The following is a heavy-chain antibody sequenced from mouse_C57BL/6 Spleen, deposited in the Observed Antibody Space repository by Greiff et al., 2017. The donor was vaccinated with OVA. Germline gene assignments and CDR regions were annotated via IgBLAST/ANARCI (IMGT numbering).Heavy chain of an antibody. Sequence: QVQLQQPGAELVMPGASVKLSCKASGYTFTSYWMHWVKQRPGQGLEWIGEIDPSDSYTNYNQKFKGKSTLTVDKSSSTAYMQLSSLTSEESAVYYCARSVYGYDYAMDYWGQGTSVTVAS. D-gene: IGHD2-2*01. CDR1: GYTFTSYW. CDR3: ARSVYGYDYAMDY. V-gene: IGHV1-69*01. J-gene: IGHJ4*01. CDR2: IDPSDSYT.